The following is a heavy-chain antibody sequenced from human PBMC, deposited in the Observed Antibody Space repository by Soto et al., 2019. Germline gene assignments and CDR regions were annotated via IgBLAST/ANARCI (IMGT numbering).Heavy chain of an antibody. D-gene: IGHD2-2*02. Sequence: PGGSLRLSCAASGFTFSSYGMHWVRQAPGKGLEWVAVISYDGSNKYYADSVKGRFTISRDNSKNTLYLQMNSLRAEDTAVYYCAKEYCSSTGCYSFDYWGQGTLVTVSS. J-gene: IGHJ4*02. V-gene: IGHV3-30*18. CDR3: AKEYCSSTGCYSFDY. CDR2: ISYDGSNK. CDR1: GFTFSSYG.